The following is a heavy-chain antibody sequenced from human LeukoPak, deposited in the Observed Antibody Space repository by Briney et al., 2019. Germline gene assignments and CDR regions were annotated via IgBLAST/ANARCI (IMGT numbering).Heavy chain of an antibody. CDR2: IYTSGST. CDR1: GGSISSYY. Sequence: SETLSLTCTVSGGSISSYYWSWIRQPAGKGLEWIGRIYTSGSTNYNPSLKSRVTMSVDTSKNQFSLKLSSVTAADTAVYYCARRRSDYYDSSGYPIDYWGQGTLVTVSS. V-gene: IGHV4-4*07. CDR3: ARRRSDYYDSSGYPIDY. J-gene: IGHJ4*02. D-gene: IGHD3-22*01.